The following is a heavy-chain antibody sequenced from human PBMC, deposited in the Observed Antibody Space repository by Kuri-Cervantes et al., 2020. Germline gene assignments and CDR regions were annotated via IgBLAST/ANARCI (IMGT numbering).Heavy chain of an antibody. V-gene: IGHV3-11*04. CDR1: GFMFSDYY. Sequence: GGSLRLSCAASGFMFSDYYMGWIRQAPGKGLEWLAYISNGGGSALYYADSVKGRFTISRDNAKNSLYLQMNSLRAEDTAVYYCARGGGTGDFYYYYMDVWGKGTTVTVSS. CDR3: ARGGGTGDFYYYYMDV. J-gene: IGHJ6*03. D-gene: IGHD7-27*01. CDR2: ISNGGGSAL.